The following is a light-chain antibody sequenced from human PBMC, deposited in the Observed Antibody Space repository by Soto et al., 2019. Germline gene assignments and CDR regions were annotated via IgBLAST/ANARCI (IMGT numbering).Light chain of an antibody. J-gene: IGKJ4*01. CDR1: QSVRSNY. CDR2: DAS. CDR3: QQYGRSALT. V-gene: IGKV3-20*01. Sequence: EIVLTQSPDTLSLSPGERATLSCRASQSVRSNYLAWYQQKPGQAPRFLIYDASSRATGIPDRFSGSGSVTDFTITISILEHDDVAVYYCQQYGRSALTFGEGTHVESK.